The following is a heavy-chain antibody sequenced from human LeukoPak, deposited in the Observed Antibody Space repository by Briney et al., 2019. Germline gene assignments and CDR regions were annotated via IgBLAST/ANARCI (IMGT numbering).Heavy chain of an antibody. Sequence: SETLSLTCTVSGGSISSGGYYWTWIRQHPQRGLEWIGYVSYSGSTNYNSSLKSRLTISADTSKNQFYLRLTSVTAADTAVYYCARDPRGDITGTTFDRWGQGTLVTVSS. CDR2: VSYSGST. J-gene: IGHJ5*02. CDR1: GGSISSGGYY. V-gene: IGHV4-31*03. CDR3: ARDPRGDITGTTFDR. D-gene: IGHD1-20*01.